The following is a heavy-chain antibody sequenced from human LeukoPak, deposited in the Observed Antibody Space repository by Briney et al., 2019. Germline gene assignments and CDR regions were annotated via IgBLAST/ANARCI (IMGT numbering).Heavy chain of an antibody. CDR2: IRYDGSKK. J-gene: IGHJ6*03. V-gene: IGHV3-30*02. D-gene: IGHD6-13*01. Sequence: QPGRSLRLSCAASGFTFSSYGMHWVRQAPGMGLEWVAFIRYDGSKKYYADSVKGRFTISRDNSKNTLYLQMNSLRAEDTAVYYCAKEGGSWVRPPSEVYYYYYMDVWGKGTTVTISS. CDR1: GFTFSSYG. CDR3: AKEGGSWVRPPSEVYYYYYMDV.